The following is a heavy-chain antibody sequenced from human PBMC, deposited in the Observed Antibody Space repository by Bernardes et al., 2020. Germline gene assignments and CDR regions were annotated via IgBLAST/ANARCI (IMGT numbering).Heavy chain of an antibody. D-gene: IGHD3-3*01. CDR3: ARDFNDFWSGSNPYAFDI. CDR2: IYYSGST. CDR1: GGSISSYY. V-gene: IGHV4-59*01. J-gene: IGHJ3*02. Sequence: SETLSLTCTVSGGSISSYYWSWIRQPPGKGLEWIGYIYYSGSTNYNPSLKSRVTISVDTSKNQFSLKLSSVTAADTAVYYCARDFNDFWSGSNPYAFDIWGQGTMVTVSS.